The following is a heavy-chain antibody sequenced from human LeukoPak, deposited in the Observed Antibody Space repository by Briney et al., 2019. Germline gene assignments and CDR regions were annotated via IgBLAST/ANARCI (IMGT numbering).Heavy chain of an antibody. CDR3: ARHARKDAFDI. CDR1: GGSFSGYY. J-gene: IGHJ3*02. D-gene: IGHD1-14*01. V-gene: IGHV4-34*01. Sequence: SETLSLTCAVYGGSFSGYYWSWIRQPPGKGLEWIGKINHSGSTNYNPSLKSRVTISVDTSKNQFSLKLSSVTAADTAVYYCARHARKDAFDIWGQGTMVTVSS. CDR2: INHSGST.